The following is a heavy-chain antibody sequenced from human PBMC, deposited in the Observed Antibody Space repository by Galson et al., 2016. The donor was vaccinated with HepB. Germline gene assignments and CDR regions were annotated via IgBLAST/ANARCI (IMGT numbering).Heavy chain of an antibody. V-gene: IGHV3-30-3*01. J-gene: IGHJ2*01. CDR2: VPHYGNNK. CDR3: TREFDL. CDR1: GFTFRSYP. Sequence: SLRLSCAASGFTFRSYPMHWVRQAPGKGLEWVTVVPHYGNNKYYADSVKGRFTVSRDNAKNSLFLQMNTLRVEDTAVYYCTREFDLWGRGTQVTVSS.